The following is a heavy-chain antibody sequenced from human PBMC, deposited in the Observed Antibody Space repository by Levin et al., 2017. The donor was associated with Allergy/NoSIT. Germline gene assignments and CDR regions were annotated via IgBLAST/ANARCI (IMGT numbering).Heavy chain of an antibody. J-gene: IGHJ6*02. V-gene: IGHV3-74*01. CDR3: ARVGSGSYWYYYGMDV. Sequence: SCAASGFTFSSYWMHWVRQAPGKGLVWVSRINSDGSSTSYADSVKGRFTISRDNAKNTLYLQMNSLRAEDTAVYYCARVGSGSYWYYYGMDVWGQGTTVTVSS. CDR1: GFTFSSYW. CDR2: INSDGSST. D-gene: IGHD1-26*01.